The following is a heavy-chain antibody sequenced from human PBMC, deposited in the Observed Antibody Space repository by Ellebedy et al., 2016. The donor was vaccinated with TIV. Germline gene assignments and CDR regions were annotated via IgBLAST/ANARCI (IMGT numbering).Heavy chain of an antibody. CDR1: GDSVSTDIG. V-gene: IGHV6-1*01. CDR3: ARGWFGSGMDV. D-gene: IGHD3-16*01. Sequence: SETLSLTCVISGDSVSTDIGWNWIRQSPSRGLEWLGRTYYRSKWYNDYAVSVKSRITINPDTSKNQFSLQLNSVIPDDTAVYYCARGWFGSGMDVWGQGTTVTVSS. J-gene: IGHJ6*02. CDR2: TYYRSKWYN.